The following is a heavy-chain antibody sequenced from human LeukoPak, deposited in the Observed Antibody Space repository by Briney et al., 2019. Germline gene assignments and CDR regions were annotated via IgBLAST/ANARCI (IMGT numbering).Heavy chain of an antibody. CDR3: ARSKDCSGGSCYPRGDWFDP. CDR1: GYTSTSYG. CDR2: ISAYNGST. J-gene: IGHJ5*02. D-gene: IGHD2-15*01. Sequence: ASVKVSCKASGYTSTSYGISWVRQAPGQGLEWMGWISAYNGSTKSAQRFQGRVTMTTDTPTSTAYMELRSLRSDDTSVYYCARSKDCSGGSCYPRGDWFDPWGQGTLVTVSS. V-gene: IGHV1-18*01.